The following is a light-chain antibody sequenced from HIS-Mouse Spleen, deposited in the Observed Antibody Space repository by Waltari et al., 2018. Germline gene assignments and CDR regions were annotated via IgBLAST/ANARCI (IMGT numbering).Light chain of an antibody. J-gene: IGKJ1*01. CDR3: QQSYSTPRT. V-gene: IGKV1-39*01. CDR1: QSISSY. CDR2: AAS. Sequence: DIQMTQSPSSLSASVGDRVTITCRASQSISSYLNWYQQKPGNAPKLLIYAASSLQSGVPSRFSGSGSRTDFTLTISSLQPEDFATYYCQQSYSTPRTFGQGTKVEIK.